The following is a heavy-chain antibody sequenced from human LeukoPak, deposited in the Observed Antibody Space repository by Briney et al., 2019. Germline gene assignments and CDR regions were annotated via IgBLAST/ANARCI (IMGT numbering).Heavy chain of an antibody. CDR3: ARGSDDYSNPPYGMDV. V-gene: IGHV4-34*01. CDR2: INHSGST. D-gene: IGHD4-11*01. J-gene: IGHJ6*02. Sequence: SETLSLTCAVYGGSFSGYYWSWIRQPPGKGLEGIGDINHSGSTNYNPSLKSRVTISVDTSKNQFSVKLSSVTAADTAVYYCARGSDDYSNPPYGMDVWGQGTTVTVSS. CDR1: GGSFSGYY.